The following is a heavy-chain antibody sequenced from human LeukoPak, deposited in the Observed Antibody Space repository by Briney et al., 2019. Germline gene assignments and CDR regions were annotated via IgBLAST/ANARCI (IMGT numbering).Heavy chain of an antibody. J-gene: IGHJ4*02. V-gene: IGHV3-9*01. CDR1: GFTFDDYA. CDR2: ISWNSGSI. D-gene: IGHD5-12*01. Sequence: GRSLRLSCAASGFTFDDYAMHWVRQAPGKGLEWVSGISWNSGSIGYADSVKGRFTISRDNAKNSLYLQMNSLRAEDTAVYYCASRRDGYISWGQGTLVTVSS. CDR3: ASRRDGYIS.